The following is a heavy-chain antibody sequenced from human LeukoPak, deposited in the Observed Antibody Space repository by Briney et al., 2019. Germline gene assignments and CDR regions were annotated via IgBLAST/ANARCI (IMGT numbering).Heavy chain of an antibody. CDR1: GFTFSSYG. V-gene: IGHV3-30*02. CDR2: IRYDGSNK. J-gene: IGHJ4*02. D-gene: IGHD2-2*01. CDR3: AKGGGNSQLPQYFNS. Sequence: GGSLRLSCAASGFTFSSYGMHWVRQAPGKGLEWVAFIRYDGSNKYYADSVKGRFTISRDNSKNTLYLQMNSLRAEDTAVYYCAKGGGNSQLPQYFNSGGQEPRVPVPP.